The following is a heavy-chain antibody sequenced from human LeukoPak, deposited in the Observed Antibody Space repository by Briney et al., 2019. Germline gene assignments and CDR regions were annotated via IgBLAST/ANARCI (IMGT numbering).Heavy chain of an antibody. V-gene: IGHV3-66*02. CDR3: ARDGVYYYDSSGYSHFDY. D-gene: IGHD3-22*01. CDR1: GFTVSNIY. CDR2: IYSGGDT. Sequence: QPGGSLRLSCAASGFTVSNIYMTWVRQVPGKGLEWVSVIYSGGDTYYAESVKGRFTISRDNSKNTLYLQMNSLRAEDTAVYYCARDGVYYYDSSGYSHFDYWGQGTLVTVSS. J-gene: IGHJ4*02.